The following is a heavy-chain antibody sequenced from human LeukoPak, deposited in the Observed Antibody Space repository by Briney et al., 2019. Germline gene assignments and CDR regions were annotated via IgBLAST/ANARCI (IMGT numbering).Heavy chain of an antibody. V-gene: IGHV3-74*01. Sequence: VGSLRLSCAASRFTFSSYWMHWGRQAPGKGLVWVSRINSDGSSTSYADSVKGRFTISRDNAKNTLYLQMNSLRAEDTAVYYCARPNYDFWSGYNYYFDYWGQGTLVTVSS. D-gene: IGHD3-3*01. CDR2: INSDGSST. CDR3: ARPNYDFWSGYNYYFDY. CDR1: RFTFSSYW. J-gene: IGHJ4*02.